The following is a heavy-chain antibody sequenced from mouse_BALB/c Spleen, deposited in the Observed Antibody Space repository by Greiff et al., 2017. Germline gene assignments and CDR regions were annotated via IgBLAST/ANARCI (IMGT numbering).Heavy chain of an antibody. D-gene: IGHD2-13*01. Sequence: VQLQQSGAELAKPGASVKMSCKASGYTFTSYWMHWVKQRPGQGLEWIGYINPSTGYTEYKQKFKDKATLTADKSSSTAYMQLSSLTSEDSAVYYCAGYGDYGYAMDYWGQGTSVTVSS. CDR2: INPSTGYT. CDR1: GYTFTSYW. CDR3: AGYGDYGYAMDY. J-gene: IGHJ4*01. V-gene: IGHV1-7*01.